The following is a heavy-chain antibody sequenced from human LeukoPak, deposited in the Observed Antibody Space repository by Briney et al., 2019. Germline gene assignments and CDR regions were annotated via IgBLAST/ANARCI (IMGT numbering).Heavy chain of an antibody. J-gene: IGHJ4*02. CDR3: ARSTWEVSYFDY. V-gene: IGHV4-34*01. CDR1: GDSITAYY. D-gene: IGHD3-16*02. CDR2: INHSGST. Sequence: PSETLSLTCTVSGDSITAYYWSWIRQPPGKGLEWIGEINHSGSTNYNPSLKSRVTISVDTSKNQFSLKLSSVTAADTAVYYCARSTWEVSYFDYWGQGTLVTVSS.